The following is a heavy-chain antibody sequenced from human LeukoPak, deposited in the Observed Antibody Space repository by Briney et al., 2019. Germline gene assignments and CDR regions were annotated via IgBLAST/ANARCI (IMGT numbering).Heavy chain of an antibody. CDR2: IGADGSEK. J-gene: IGHJ4*02. CDR3: ARGGANRFDH. D-gene: IGHD1-26*01. V-gene: IGHV3-7*01. Sequence: GSLRLSCAASGFTFSSYGMHWVRQAPGKGLEWVAKIGADGSEKYYVDSVKGRFTLSRDNARNSLYLQMNSLRDEDTAVYYCARGGANRFDHWGQGTLVTVSS. CDR1: GFTFSSYG.